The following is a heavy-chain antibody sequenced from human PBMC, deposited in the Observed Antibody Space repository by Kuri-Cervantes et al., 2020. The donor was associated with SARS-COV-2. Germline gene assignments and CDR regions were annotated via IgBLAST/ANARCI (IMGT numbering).Heavy chain of an antibody. CDR1: GGSISSSSYY. CDR2: IYYSGST. Sequence: GSLRLSCTVSGGSISSSSYYWGWIRQPPGKGLEWIGSIYYSGSTYYNSSLKSRVTISVDTSKNQFSLKLSSVTAADTAVYYCARSRAMIVAQADAFDIWGQGTMVTVSS. V-gene: IGHV4-39*01. D-gene: IGHD3-22*01. CDR3: ARSRAMIVAQADAFDI. J-gene: IGHJ3*02.